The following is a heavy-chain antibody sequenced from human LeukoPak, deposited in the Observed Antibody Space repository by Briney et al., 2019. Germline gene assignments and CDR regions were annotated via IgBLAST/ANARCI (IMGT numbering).Heavy chain of an antibody. D-gene: IGHD1-26*01. CDR2: IIPIFGTA. CDR3: AREGGGVVGATRGAFDI. V-gene: IGHV1-69*05. J-gene: IGHJ3*02. CDR1: GVTCSSYA. Sequence: SVKVSCKASGVTCSSYAISWVRQAPGQGLEWMGRIIPIFGTANYAQKFQGRVTITTDESTSTAYMELSSLRSEDTAVYYCAREGGGVVGATRGAFDIWGQGTMVTVSS.